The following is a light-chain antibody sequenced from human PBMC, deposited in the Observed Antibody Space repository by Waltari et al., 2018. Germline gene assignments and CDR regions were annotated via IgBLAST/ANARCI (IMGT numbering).Light chain of an antibody. V-gene: IGKV1-8*01. CDR2: AAS. CDR1: QGISSY. J-gene: IGKJ2*01. Sequence: AIRITQSPSSLSASTGDRVTIPCRASQGISSYLAWYQQNPGKAPKLLIYAASTLQSGVPSRFSGSGSGTDFTLTISCLQSEDFATYYCQQYYSYPRTFGQGTKLEIK. CDR3: QQYYSYPRT.